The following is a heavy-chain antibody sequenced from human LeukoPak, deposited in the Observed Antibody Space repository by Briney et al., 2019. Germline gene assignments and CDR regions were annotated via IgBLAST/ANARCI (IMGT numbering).Heavy chain of an antibody. V-gene: IGHV3-23*01. Sequence: GGSLRLSCGASGFTFSRSAMTWVRQGPGTGLEFVASIIYSGGATYYAGSVKGRFTISRDNSKNTLYLQMNSLRAEDTALYYCAKDGLYYDGSEHVYYFDSWGQGTLVTVSS. J-gene: IGHJ4*02. CDR2: IIYSGGAT. CDR3: AKDGLYYDGSEHVYYFDS. CDR1: GFTFSRSA. D-gene: IGHD3-22*01.